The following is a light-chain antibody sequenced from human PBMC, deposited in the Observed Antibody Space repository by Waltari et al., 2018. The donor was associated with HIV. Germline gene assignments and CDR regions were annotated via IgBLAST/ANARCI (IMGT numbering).Light chain of an antibody. Sequence: QSALTQPPSASWSPGQSVTISCTGTSSDVGGHNYVSWYQQYPGKAPKLLIYEVSKRPSGLPDRFSGSKSGNTASLTVSGLQVEDEADYYCTSYTGSNKLVFGGGTTLTVL. CDR2: EVS. V-gene: IGLV2-8*01. J-gene: IGLJ3*02. CDR1: SSDVGGHNY. CDR3: TSYTGSNKLV.